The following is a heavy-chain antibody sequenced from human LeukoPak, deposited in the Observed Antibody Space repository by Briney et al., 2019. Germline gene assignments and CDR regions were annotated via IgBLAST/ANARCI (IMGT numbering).Heavy chain of an antibody. Sequence: SGPTLVEPTQTLTLTCTFSGFSLTTSGVTVGWIRQPPGKALEWLALIYWDDDKRYSPSLKSRLTITKDTSKNQVVLTMTNMDPVDTATYYCAHRPGRGIPAAHWGQGTLVSVSS. D-gene: IGHD2-21*01. CDR1: GFSLTTSGVT. J-gene: IGHJ4*02. V-gene: IGHV2-5*02. CDR2: IYWDDDK. CDR3: AHRPGRGIPAAH.